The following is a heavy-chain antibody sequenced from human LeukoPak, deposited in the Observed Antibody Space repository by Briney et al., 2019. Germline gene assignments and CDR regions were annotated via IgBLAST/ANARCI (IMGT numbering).Heavy chain of an antibody. CDR1: GGSITSGDSY. D-gene: IGHD3-10*01. CDR2: IYYSGST. V-gene: IGHV4-30-4*01. Sequence: SETLSLTCTVSGGSITSGDSYSRWIRQPPGKGLEWIGYIYYSGSTYYNPSLKSRVTISVDTSKNQFSLKLSSVTAADTAVYYCASLYGSGSYTYNWFDPWGQGTLVTVSS. J-gene: IGHJ5*02. CDR3: ASLYGSGSYTYNWFDP.